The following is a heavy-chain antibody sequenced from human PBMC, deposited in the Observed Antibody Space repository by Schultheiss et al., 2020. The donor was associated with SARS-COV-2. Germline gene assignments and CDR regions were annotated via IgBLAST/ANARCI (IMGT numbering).Heavy chain of an antibody. CDR1: GFTVSSNY. CDR3: ARDTGGFGGFGY. V-gene: IGHV3-66*02. Sequence: GGSLRLSCAASGFTVSSNYMSWVRQAPGKGLEWVSVIYSGGSTYYADSVKGRFTISRDNSKNTLHLQMNSLRAEDTAVYYCARDTGGFGGFGYWGQGTLVTVSS. CDR2: IYSGGST. J-gene: IGHJ4*02. D-gene: IGHD3-10*01.